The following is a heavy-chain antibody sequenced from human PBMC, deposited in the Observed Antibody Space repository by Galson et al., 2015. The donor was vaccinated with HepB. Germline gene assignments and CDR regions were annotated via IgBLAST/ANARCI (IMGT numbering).Heavy chain of an antibody. CDR1: GFTFSSYS. CDR2: ISRSGTSI. D-gene: IGHD2-2*01. V-gene: IGHV3-48*02. J-gene: IGHJ5*02. Sequence: SLRLSCAASGFTFSSYSMNWVRQAPGKGLEWVSYISRSGTSIHYADSVKGRFTISRDNAKNSLYLQMNSLRDEDTAVYYCAREGTTATPNWFDPWGQGTLVTVSS. CDR3: AREGTTATPNWFDP.